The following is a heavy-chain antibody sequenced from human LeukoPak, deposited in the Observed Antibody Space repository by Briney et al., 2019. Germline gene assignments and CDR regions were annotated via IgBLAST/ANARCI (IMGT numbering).Heavy chain of an antibody. Sequence: GGSLRLSCAASGFTFSNYMMHWVRQAPGKGRVWVSRIKSDGITITYADSVKGRFTISRDNAKNPLYLQMNSLRAEDTAVYYCLRDLNWSLDQWGQGTLVTVSS. D-gene: IGHD1-20*01. CDR3: LRDLNWSLDQ. CDR2: IKSDGITI. CDR1: GFTFSNYM. J-gene: IGHJ4*02. V-gene: IGHV3-74*01.